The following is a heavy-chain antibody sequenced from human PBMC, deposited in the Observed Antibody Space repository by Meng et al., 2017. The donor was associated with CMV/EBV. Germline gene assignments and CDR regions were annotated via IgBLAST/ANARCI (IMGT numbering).Heavy chain of an antibody. CDR1: GFSFDNYA. Sequence: GESLKISCVGSGFSFDNYAMSWVRQAPGKGLEWVSTISGSGGSRYYADSVKGRFTISRDNSKNTLYLQMNSLRTEDTAVYYCAKGVYSSGYYYYGMDVWGRGTTVTVSS. CDR3: AKGVYSSGYYYYGMDV. J-gene: IGHJ6*02. D-gene: IGHD6-19*01. V-gene: IGHV3-23*01. CDR2: ISGSGGSR.